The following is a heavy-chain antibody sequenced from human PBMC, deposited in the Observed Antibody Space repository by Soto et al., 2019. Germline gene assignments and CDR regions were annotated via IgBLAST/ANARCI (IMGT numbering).Heavy chain of an antibody. D-gene: IGHD2-15*01. CDR1: GGTFSSYA. CDR3: ARIVDCSGGSCYYYYYGMDV. CDR2: IIPIFGTA. J-gene: IGHJ6*02. Sequence: QVQLVQSGAEVKKPGSSVKVSCKASGGTFSSYAISWVRQAPGQGLEWMGGIIPIFGTANYAQKFQGRVTITADESTSRAYMEVSSLRSEDTAVYYCARIVDCSGGSCYYYYYGMDVGGQGTTVTVSS. V-gene: IGHV1-69*12.